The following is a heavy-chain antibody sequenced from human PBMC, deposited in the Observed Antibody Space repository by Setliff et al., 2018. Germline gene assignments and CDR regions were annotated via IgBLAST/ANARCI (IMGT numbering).Heavy chain of an antibody. CDR1: GYSIRNGYY. V-gene: IGHV4-38-2*01. CDR2: IYHGGTT. CDR3: ARHSSWGTVTDRLHYNFFDF. Sequence: SETLSLTCGVSGYSIRNGYYWAWIRQPPGKGLEWIGSIYHGGTTYYSPSLKTRVTMSVDPSKNQFSLHLSSVTAADTAIYYCARHSSWGTVTDRLHYNFFDFWGQGTLVTV. D-gene: IGHD3-10*01. J-gene: IGHJ4*02.